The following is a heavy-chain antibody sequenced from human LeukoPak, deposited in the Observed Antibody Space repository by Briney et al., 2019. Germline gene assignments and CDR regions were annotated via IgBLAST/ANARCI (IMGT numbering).Heavy chain of an antibody. V-gene: IGHV3-48*03. Sequence: GGSLRLSCAASGFTFDDYAMHWVRQAPGKGLEWVSYISTSGSTKHYADSVKGRVTISRDNSKNSLYLQMNSLRVEDTAVYYCAREGRKDAFDIWGQGTMVTVSS. J-gene: IGHJ3*02. CDR3: AREGRKDAFDI. CDR1: GFTFDDYA. CDR2: ISTSGSTK.